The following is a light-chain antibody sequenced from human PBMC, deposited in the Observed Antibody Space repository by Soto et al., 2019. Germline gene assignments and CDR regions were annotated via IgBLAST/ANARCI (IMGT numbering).Light chain of an antibody. CDR3: QQYNSYPVT. V-gene: IGKV1-5*03. Sequence: DIQMTQSPYSLSASVGDRVTISCRASQSISSWLAWYQQKPGKAPKLLIYKASSLESGVPSRFSGGGSGTEFTLTISSLQPDDFATYYCQQYNSYPVTFGQGTKVEIK. J-gene: IGKJ1*01. CDR2: KAS. CDR1: QSISSW.